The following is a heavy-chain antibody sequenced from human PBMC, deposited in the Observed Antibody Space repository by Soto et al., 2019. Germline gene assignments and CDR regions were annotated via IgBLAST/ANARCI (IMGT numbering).Heavy chain of an antibody. V-gene: IGHV4-34*01. CDR1: GGSFSGYC. Sequence: PSETLSLTCAVYGGSFSGYCWTWIRQPPGTGLEWIREINHSGSTNYNPSLKSRVNISVDTSKNQLSMKLTSVTAADTAVYYCARKKMLAFFAYGGKGPLAPVS. CDR3: ARKKMLAFFAY. D-gene: IGHD2-8*01. CDR2: INHSGST. J-gene: IGHJ4*02.